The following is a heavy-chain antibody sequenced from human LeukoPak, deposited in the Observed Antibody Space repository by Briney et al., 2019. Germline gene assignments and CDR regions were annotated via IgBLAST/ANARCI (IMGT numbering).Heavy chain of an antibody. D-gene: IGHD3-10*01. CDR2: ISSSGSTI. Sequence: PGGSLRLSCAASGFTFSSYEMNWVRQAPGKGLEWVSYISSSGSTIYYADSVKGRFTISRDNAKNSLYLQMNSLRAEDTAVYYCARSPMVRGYAFDIWGQGTMVTVSS. V-gene: IGHV3-48*03. J-gene: IGHJ3*02. CDR3: ARSPMVRGYAFDI. CDR1: GFTFSSYE.